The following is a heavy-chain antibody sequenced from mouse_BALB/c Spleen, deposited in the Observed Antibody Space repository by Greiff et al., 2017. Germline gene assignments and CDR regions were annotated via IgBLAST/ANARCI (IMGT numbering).Heavy chain of an antibody. V-gene: IGHV3-2*02. CDR3: ARYDYDRFAY. D-gene: IGHD2-4*01. CDR1: GYSITSDYA. J-gene: IGHJ3*01. CDR2: ISYSGST. Sequence: EVQGVESGPGLVKPSQSLSLTCTVTGYSITSDYAWNWIRQFPGNKLEWMGYISYSGSTSYNPSLKSRISITRDTSKNQFFLQLNSVTTEDTATYYCARYDYDRFAYWGQGTLVTVSA.